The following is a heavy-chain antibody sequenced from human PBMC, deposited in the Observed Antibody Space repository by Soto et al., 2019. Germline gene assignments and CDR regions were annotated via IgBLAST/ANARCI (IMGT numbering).Heavy chain of an antibody. CDR2: ISGIGGTT. CDR3: AKDLHYGSGTYSDSYLDY. CDR1: GFTFNSYA. Sequence: EVQLLESGGGLVQPGGSLRLSCGGSGFTFNSYAMTWVRQAPGKGLEGVSAISGIGGTTYYSNSVKGRFTISRDQSKDTLYLQMNSLRAEDTAIYYCAKDLHYGSGTYSDSYLDYWGQGTLVTVSS. V-gene: IGHV3-23*01. D-gene: IGHD3-10*01. J-gene: IGHJ4*02.